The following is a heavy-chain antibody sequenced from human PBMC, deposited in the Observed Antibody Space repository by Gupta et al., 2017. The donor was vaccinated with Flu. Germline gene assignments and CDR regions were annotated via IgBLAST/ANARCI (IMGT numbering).Heavy chain of an antibody. Sequence: EVQLVESGGGLVKPGGSLRLSCAASGFTFNAYSMNWVRQAPGKGLEWISFISSSGSHVYYADSVKGRFTISRDNAKNSLFLQIDSLRAEDTAVYYCARVFSGSDYWGQGTLVTVSP. D-gene: IGHD3-22*01. CDR2: ISSSGSHV. J-gene: IGHJ4*02. CDR3: ARVFSGSDY. V-gene: IGHV3-21*06. CDR1: GFTFNAYS.